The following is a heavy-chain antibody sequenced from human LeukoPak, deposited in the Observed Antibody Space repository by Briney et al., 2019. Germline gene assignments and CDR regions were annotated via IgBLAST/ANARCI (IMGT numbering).Heavy chain of an antibody. V-gene: IGHV3-7*01. J-gene: IGHJ4*02. D-gene: IGHD1-26*01. CDR3: ARPVGATRDY. CDR1: GFIFSTYW. CDR2: IKQDGSEK. Sequence: GGSLRLSCAASGFIFSTYWMSWVRQAPGKGLEWVANIKQDGSEKYYVDSVKGRFTISRDNAKNSLYLQMNSLRAADTAVYYCARPVGATRDYWGQGTLVTVSS.